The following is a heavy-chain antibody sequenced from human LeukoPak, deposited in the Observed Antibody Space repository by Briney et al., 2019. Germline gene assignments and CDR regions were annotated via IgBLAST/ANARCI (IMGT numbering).Heavy chain of an antibody. CDR3: ARVPFRNYGEAQYYFDY. CDR2: IKQDGSEK. J-gene: IGHJ4*02. D-gene: IGHD4-17*01. CDR1: GFTFSSYW. V-gene: IGHV3-7*01. Sequence: PGGSLRLSCAASGFTFSSYWMSWVRQAPGKGLEWVANIKQDGSEKYYVDSVKGRFTISRDNAKNSLYLQMNSLRAEDTAVYYCARVPFRNYGEAQYYFDYWGQGTLVTVSS.